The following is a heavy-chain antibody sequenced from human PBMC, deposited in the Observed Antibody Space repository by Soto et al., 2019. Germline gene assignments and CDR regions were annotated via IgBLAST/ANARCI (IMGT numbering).Heavy chain of an antibody. V-gene: IGHV1-18*01. CDR1: GYTFTSYG. J-gene: IGHJ4*02. D-gene: IGHD3-9*01. CDR3: ARDFGDRYCDWLANFGY. CDR2: ISAYNGNT. Sequence: ASVKVSCKASGYTFTSYGISWVRQAPVQGLEWMGWISAYNGNTNYAQKLQGRVTMTTEPSTSTDYMELRSLRSDDTAVYYCARDFGDRYCDWLANFGYSGQGSLVIVSS.